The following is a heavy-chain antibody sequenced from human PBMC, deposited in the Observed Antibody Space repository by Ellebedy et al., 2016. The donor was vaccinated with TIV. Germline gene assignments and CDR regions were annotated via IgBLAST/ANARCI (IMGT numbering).Heavy chain of an antibody. D-gene: IGHD3-16*01. J-gene: IGHJ5*02. V-gene: IGHV4-30-4*01. CDR3: ARSIWSRVHLGQIDL. CDR2: IYYGRST. Sequence: MPSETLSLTCAVSGGSISTGDYYWSWIRPPPGKGLEWIGYIYYGRSTYYNPSLQRRLSISVDRSKNQFSLNLNSVTAADAAVYFCARSIWSRVHLGQIDLWGQGILVSVSP. CDR1: GGSISTGDYY.